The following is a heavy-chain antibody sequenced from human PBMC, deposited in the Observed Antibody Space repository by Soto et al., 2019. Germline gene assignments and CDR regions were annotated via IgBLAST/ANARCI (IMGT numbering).Heavy chain of an antibody. J-gene: IGHJ4*02. V-gene: IGHV3-30-3*01. CDR3: ARTVPRGSAVRGVIGY. D-gene: IGHD3-10*01. Sequence: GGSLRLCCAASGFTFSSYAMHWVRQAPGKGLEWVAVISYDGSNKYYADSVKGRFTISRDNSKNTLYLQMNSLRAEDTAVYYCARTVPRGSAVRGVIGYWGQGTLVTVSS. CDR1: GFTFSSYA. CDR2: ISYDGSNK.